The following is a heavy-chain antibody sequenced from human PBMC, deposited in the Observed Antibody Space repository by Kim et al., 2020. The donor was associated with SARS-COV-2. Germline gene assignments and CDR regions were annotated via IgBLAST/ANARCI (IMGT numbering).Heavy chain of an antibody. Sequence: YNPSLESRVDMSVDTSKNQFSLRLHSVSAADTAVYYCAREGDWNYANWFDPWGQGALVTVSS. J-gene: IGHJ5*02. V-gene: IGHV4-4*07. D-gene: IGHD1-7*01. CDR3: AREGDWNYANWFDP.